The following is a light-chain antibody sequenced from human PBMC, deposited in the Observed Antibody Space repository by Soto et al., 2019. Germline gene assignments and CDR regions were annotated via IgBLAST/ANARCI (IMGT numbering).Light chain of an antibody. CDR3: QQYNNWPPLT. CDR2: GAS. J-gene: IGKJ4*01. CDR1: QSVSSN. Sequence: EIVMTQSPATLSVSPGERATLSYRASQSVSSNLAWYQQKPGQALRLLIYGASTSATGIPARFSGSGSGSEFTLTISSLQSEDFAVYYCQQYNNWPPLTFGGGTKV. V-gene: IGKV3-15*01.